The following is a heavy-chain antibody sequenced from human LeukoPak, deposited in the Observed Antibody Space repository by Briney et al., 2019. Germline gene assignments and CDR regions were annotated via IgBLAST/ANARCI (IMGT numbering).Heavy chain of an antibody. CDR3: ARLKGVAAAGTTLYYYYGMDV. CDR2: IYPGDSDT. CDR1: GYSFTSYW. Sequence: GESLKISCKGSGYSFTSYWIGWVRQMPGKGLEWMGIIYPGDSDTRYSPSFQGQVTISADKSISTAYLQWSSLKASDTAMYYCARLKGVAAAGTTLYYYYGMDVRGQGTTVTVSS. D-gene: IGHD6-13*01. J-gene: IGHJ6*02. V-gene: IGHV5-51*01.